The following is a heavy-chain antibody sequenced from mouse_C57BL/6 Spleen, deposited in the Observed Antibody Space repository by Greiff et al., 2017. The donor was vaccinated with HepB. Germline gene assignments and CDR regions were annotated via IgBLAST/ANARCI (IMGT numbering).Heavy chain of an antibody. D-gene: IGHD2-5*01. CDR1: GYTFTDYY. CDR3: ARCMIFYSNYVYYAMDY. V-gene: IGHV1-26*01. J-gene: IGHJ4*01. Sequence: VQLQQSGPELVKPGASVKISCKASGYTFTDYYMNWVKQSHGKSLEWIGDINPNNGGTSYNQKFKGKATLTVDKSSSTAYMELRSLTSEDSAVYYCARCMIFYSNYVYYAMDYWGQGTSVTVSS. CDR2: INPNNGGT.